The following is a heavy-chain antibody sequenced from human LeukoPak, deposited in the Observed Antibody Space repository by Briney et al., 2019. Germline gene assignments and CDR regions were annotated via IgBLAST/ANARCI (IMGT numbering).Heavy chain of an antibody. D-gene: IGHD5/OR15-5a*01. CDR1: GFTFSSYG. J-gene: IGHJ4*02. CDR3: AKDRSRIIAGCHGDFDY. CDR2: ISGSGGGT. Sequence: GGSLRLSCAASGFTFSSYGMHWVRQAPGKGLEWVSTISGSGGGTYYADSVKGRFTISRDNSKNTVYLQMNSLRAEDTAVYYCAKDRSRIIAGCHGDFDYWGQGALVTVSS. V-gene: IGHV3-23*01.